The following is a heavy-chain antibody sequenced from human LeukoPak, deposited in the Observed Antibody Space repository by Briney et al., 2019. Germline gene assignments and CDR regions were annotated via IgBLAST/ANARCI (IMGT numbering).Heavy chain of an antibody. J-gene: IGHJ4*02. CDR3: SRDFWRLGFNY. V-gene: IGHV3-49*03. Sequence: LSLTCAVYGGSFSGYYWSWIRQAPGKGLEWVGFIRSKAYGGTAKYAASVKGRFTVSRDDSKSIAYLEIKSLKIEDTGVYYCSRDFWRLGFNYWGQGTLVTVSS. CDR2: IRSKAYGGTA. D-gene: IGHD3-3*01. CDR1: GGSFSGYY.